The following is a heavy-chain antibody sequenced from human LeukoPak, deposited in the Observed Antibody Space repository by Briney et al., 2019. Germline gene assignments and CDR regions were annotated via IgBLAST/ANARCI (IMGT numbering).Heavy chain of an antibody. CDR1: GYTFTSYG. CDR2: INPSGGTT. Sequence: ASVRVSCKASGYTFTSYGISWVRQAPGQGLEWMGVINPSGGTTTYAQKFQGRVTMTRDTSTSTVYMELSSLRIEDTAVCYCSRDLGGSYNDYWGQGTMVTVSS. D-gene: IGHD1-26*01. V-gene: IGHV1-46*01. CDR3: SRDLGGSYNDY. J-gene: IGHJ4*02.